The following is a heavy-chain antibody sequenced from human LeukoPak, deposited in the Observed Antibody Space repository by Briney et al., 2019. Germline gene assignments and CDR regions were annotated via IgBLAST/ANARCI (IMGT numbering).Heavy chain of an antibody. D-gene: IGHD6-19*01. CDR1: GLTFSTSD. V-gene: IGHV3-23*01. J-gene: IGHJ4*02. Sequence: PGGSLRLSCVASGLTFSTSDTSWVRQAPGKGPEWLSLIVQSGTTYYAESVEGRFAISRDNSQNTVFMQMNSLRAEDTAVYYCAKAVAGTRDYWGQGTLVTVSS. CDR2: IVQSGTT. CDR3: AKAVAGTRDY.